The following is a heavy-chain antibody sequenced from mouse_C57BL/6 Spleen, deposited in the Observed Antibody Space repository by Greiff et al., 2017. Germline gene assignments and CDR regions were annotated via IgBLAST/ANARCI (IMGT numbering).Heavy chain of an antibody. CDR2: IYPGDGDT. J-gene: IGHJ1*03. CDR3: ARSGYYGSSYKRVGYFEV. V-gene: IGHV1-82*01. CDR1: GYAFSSSW. Sequence: QVQLQESGPELVKPGASVKISCKASGYAFSSSWMNWVKQRPGQGLEWIGRIYPGDGDTNYNGKFKGKATLTTDKSSSTSYMQLISLTSEDSAVYFCARSGYYGSSYKRVGYFEVWGTGTTVTVST. D-gene: IGHD1-1*01.